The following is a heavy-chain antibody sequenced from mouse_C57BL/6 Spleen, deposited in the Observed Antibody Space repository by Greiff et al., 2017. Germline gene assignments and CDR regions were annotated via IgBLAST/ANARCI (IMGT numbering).Heavy chain of an antibody. Sequence: EVKLVESVAELVRPGASVKLSCTASGFNIKNTYMHWVKQRPEQGLEWIGRIDPANGNTKYAPKFQGKATITADTSSNTAYLQLSSLTSEDTAIYYCARDSIDYGYYYAMDYWGQGTSVTVSS. J-gene: IGHJ4*01. CDR2: IDPANGNT. D-gene: IGHD1-1*01. CDR3: ARDSIDYGYYYAMDY. V-gene: IGHV14-3*01. CDR1: GFNIKNTY.